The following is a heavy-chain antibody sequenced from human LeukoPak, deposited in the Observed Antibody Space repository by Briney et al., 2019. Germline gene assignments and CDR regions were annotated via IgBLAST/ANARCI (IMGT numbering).Heavy chain of an antibody. CDR1: GFTFTTYY. J-gene: IGHJ3*01. CDR2: INPNSGDT. D-gene: IGHD5-12*01. V-gene: IGHV1-2*02. CDR3: AKDRAHVGTMVDVFDF. Sequence: ASVKVSCKTSGFTFTTYYIHWVRQAPGQGPEWMGWINPNSGDTKYARKFQGRVLMARDTSITTAYMELRRLTSDDTAMYYCAKDRAHVGTMVDVFDFWGQGTMVTVPS.